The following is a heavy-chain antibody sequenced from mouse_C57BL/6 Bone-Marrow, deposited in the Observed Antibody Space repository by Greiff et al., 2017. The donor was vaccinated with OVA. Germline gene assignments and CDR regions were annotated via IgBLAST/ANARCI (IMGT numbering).Heavy chain of an antibody. Sequence: VHVKQSGAELVRPGASVKLSCTASGFNIKDDYMHWVKQRPEQGLEWIGWIDPENGDTEYASKFQGKATITADTSSNTAYLQLSSLTSEATAVYYCTTWSSGSAWVAYCGQGTLGTVSA. D-gene: IGHD3-2*02. CDR1: GFNIKDDY. CDR2: IDPENGDT. J-gene: IGHJ3*01. V-gene: IGHV14-4*01. CDR3: TTWSSGSAWVAY.